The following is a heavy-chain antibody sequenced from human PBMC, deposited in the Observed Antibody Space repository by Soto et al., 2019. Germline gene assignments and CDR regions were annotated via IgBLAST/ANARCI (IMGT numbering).Heavy chain of an antibody. CDR3: ARVRLGFWSGYSSADYGMDV. J-gene: IGHJ6*02. D-gene: IGHD3-3*01. Sequence: SETLSLTCTVSGGSISSYYWSWIRQPPGKGLEWIGYIYYSGSNKYKPSLKSRVTISVDTSKNQFYLKLSSVNAAETAVYYCARVRLGFWSGYSSADYGMDVWGQGTTVTVSS. CDR1: GGSISSYY. CDR2: IYYSGSN. V-gene: IGHV4-59*01.